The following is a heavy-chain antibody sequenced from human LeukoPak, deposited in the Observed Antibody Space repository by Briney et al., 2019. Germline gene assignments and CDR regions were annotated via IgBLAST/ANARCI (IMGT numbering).Heavy chain of an antibody. V-gene: IGHV4-34*01. Sequence: PSETLSLTCAVYGGSFSGYYWSWIRQPPGKGLEWIGEINHSGSTNYNPSLKSRVTISVDTSKNQFSLKLSSVTAADAAVYYCARGDDAVVTAMRLDDWGQGTLVTVSS. D-gene: IGHD2-21*02. J-gene: IGHJ4*02. CDR1: GGSFSGYY. CDR3: ARGDDAVVTAMRLDD. CDR2: INHSGST.